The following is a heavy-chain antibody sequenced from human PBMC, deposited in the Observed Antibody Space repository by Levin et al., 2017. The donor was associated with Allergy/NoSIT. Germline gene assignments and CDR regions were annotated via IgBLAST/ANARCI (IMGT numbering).Heavy chain of an antibody. CDR2: ISSSGSTI. CDR1: GFTFSSYE. V-gene: IGHV3-48*03. D-gene: IGHD3-22*01. CDR3: ARGGSSGYLYYFDY. J-gene: IGHJ4*02. Sequence: RSGGSLRLSCAASGFTFSSYEMNWVRQAPGKGLEWVSYISSSGSTIYYADSVKGRFTISRDSAKNSLYLQMNSLRAEDTAVYYCARGGSSGYLYYFDYWGQGTLVTVSS.